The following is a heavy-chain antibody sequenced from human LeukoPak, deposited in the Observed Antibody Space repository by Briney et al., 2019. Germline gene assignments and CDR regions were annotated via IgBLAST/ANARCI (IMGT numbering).Heavy chain of an antibody. V-gene: IGHV4-4*07. CDR1: GGSISSYY. CDR2: IYTSGST. J-gene: IGHJ4*02. Sequence: PSETLSLTCTVSGGSISSYYWSWIRQPAGKGLEWIGRIYTSGSTNYNPSLKSRVTMSVDTSKNQFSLKLSSVTAADTAVYYCARDGYDSSGYFPEATNWGQGTLVTVSS. CDR3: ARDGYDSSGYFPEATN. D-gene: IGHD3-22*01.